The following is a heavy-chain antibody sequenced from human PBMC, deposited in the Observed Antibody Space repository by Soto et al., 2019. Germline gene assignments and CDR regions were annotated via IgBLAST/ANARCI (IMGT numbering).Heavy chain of an antibody. V-gene: IGHV4-59*01. CDR3: ARDLWGYCGTDCYPLDV. CDR2: MYNTGST. Sequence: SETLSLTCAVYGGSFSGYYWSWIRQPPGKGLEWIGYMYNTGSTVYNPPFKSRVTISVDTSKNQFSLKLNSVTAADTAVYYCARDLWGYCGTDCYPLDVWGQGTTVTVSS. J-gene: IGHJ6*02. CDR1: GGSFSGYY. D-gene: IGHD2-21*02.